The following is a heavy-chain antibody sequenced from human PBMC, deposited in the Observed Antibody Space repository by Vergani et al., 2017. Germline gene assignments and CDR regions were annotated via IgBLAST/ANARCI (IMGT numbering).Heavy chain of an antibody. J-gene: IGHJ3*02. D-gene: IGHD6-19*01. CDR2: ISSSSSYI. Sequence: EVQLVESGGGLVKPGGSLRLSCAASGFTFSSYSMNWVRQAPGKGLEWVSSISSSSSYIYYADSVKGRFTISRDNAKNSLYLQMNSLRAEDTAVYYCARAVAGTRFAFDIWGQGTMVTVSS. CDR1: GFTFSSYS. V-gene: IGHV3-21*01. CDR3: ARAVAGTRFAFDI.